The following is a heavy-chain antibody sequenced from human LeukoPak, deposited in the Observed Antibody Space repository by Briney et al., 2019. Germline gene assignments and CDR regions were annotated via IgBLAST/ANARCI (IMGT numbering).Heavy chain of an antibody. V-gene: IGHV3-NL1*01. CDR1: GFTFSSYG. Sequence: GGSLRLSCAASGFTFSSYGMHWVRQAPGKGLEWVSVIYSGGSTYYADSVKGRFTISRDNSKNTLYLQMNSLRAEDTAVYYCAAPRGHRFGLWGQGTMVTVSS. CDR3: AAPRGHRFGL. CDR2: IYSGGST. J-gene: IGHJ3*01. D-gene: IGHD3-10*01.